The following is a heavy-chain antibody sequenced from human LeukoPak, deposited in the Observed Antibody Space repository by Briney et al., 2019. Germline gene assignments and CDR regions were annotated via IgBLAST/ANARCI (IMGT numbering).Heavy chain of an antibody. Sequence: GGSLRLSCAASGFTFSSYSMNWVRQAPGKGLEWVSSISSGSTYMYYADSVKGRFTISRDNSKNTLYLQMNSLRAEDTAVYYCAKKGATTGDFDYWGQGTLVTVSS. J-gene: IGHJ4*02. CDR1: GFTFSSYS. CDR2: ISSGSTYM. D-gene: IGHD1-26*01. CDR3: AKKGATTGDFDY. V-gene: IGHV3-21*04.